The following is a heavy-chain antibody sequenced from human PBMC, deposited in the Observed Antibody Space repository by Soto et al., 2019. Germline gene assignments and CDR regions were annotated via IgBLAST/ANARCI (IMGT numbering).Heavy chain of an antibody. J-gene: IGHJ5*02. CDR1: GGSISSGGNY. CDR2: MYYSGST. V-gene: IGHV4-31*03. CDR3: ATSTGESTRFDP. D-gene: IGHD3-10*01. Sequence: QVQLQESGPGLVKPSQTLSLTCTVSGGSISSGGNYWSWIRQHPGRGLEWIGYMYYSGSTYYTPSLKSRVTITVDTSKNQFSLKLTSVTAADTAVYYCATSTGESTRFDPLGQGTLVTVSS.